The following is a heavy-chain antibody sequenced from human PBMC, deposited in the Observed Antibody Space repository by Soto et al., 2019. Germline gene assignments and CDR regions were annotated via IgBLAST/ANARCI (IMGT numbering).Heavy chain of an antibody. J-gene: IGHJ5*02. CDR1: GFTFNDFA. CDR2: IDWNGANI. Sequence: EVQLVESGGGLVQPGRSLRLSCAASGFTFNDFAMHWVRQAPGKGLEWVASIDWNGANIAYAASVEGRFTISRDNVKNSLSLQMNSLRAEDTAFYFCARDSGIVAAGRFSFDPRGQGTLVTVSS. V-gene: IGHV3-9*01. D-gene: IGHD6-13*01. CDR3: ARDSGIVAAGRFSFDP.